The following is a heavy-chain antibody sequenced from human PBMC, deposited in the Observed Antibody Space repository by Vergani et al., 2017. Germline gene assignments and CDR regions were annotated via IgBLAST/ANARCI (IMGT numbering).Heavy chain of an antibody. J-gene: IGHJ6*02. CDR3: TTDPRYCGDGSCYWLRDHHYYGMDV. D-gene: IGHD2-21*01. V-gene: IGHV3-15*07. CDR1: GFSFRNAW. CDR2: IKITFDRGTT. Sequence: EVQLVESGGGIVKPGGSLRLSCVASGFSFRNAWMNWVRRTPGKGLEWVGRIKITFDRGTTDYAAAVKGGFTISRDDSKNTLFLQMNGLKTEDIGVYYCTTDPRYCGDGSCYWLRDHHYYGMDVWGQGTTVTVSS.